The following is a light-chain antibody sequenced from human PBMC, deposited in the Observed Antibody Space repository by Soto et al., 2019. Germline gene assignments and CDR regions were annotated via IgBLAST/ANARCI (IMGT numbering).Light chain of an antibody. V-gene: IGLV1-44*01. CDR1: RFNIGSNS. J-gene: IGLJ2*01. CDR2: SDN. Sequence: QSVLTQPPSASGTPGQRVTIACSGSRFNIGSNSVNWYQQLPGAAPKLLIYSDNQRPSGVPARFSGSKSGTSASLAISGLQSEDEADYYCAAWDDRLTGHVVFGGGTKLTVL. CDR3: AAWDDRLTGHVV.